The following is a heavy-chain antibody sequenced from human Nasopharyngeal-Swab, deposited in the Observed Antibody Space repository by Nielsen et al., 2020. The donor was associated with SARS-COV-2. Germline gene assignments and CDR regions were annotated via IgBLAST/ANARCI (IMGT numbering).Heavy chain of an antibody. CDR2: IFSNDEK. CDR1: VFSLSNARMG. CDR3: ARTSSSWPRIFDY. Sequence: SGPTLVKPTDTLTLTCSVSVFSLSNARMGVSWILQPPGKSLEWLAHIFSNDEKSYSTSLKSRLTISKDTSKSQVVLTMTNMDPVDTATYYCARTSSSWPRIFDYWGQGTLVTVSS. D-gene: IGHD6-13*01. J-gene: IGHJ4*02. V-gene: IGHV2-26*01.